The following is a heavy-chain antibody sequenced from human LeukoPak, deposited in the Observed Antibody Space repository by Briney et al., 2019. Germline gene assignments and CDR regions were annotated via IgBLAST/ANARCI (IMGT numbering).Heavy chain of an antibody. D-gene: IGHD6-19*01. CDR3: AKDARRTFGLSSGLYRGSYYFDY. Sequence: GGSLRLSCAASGFTFSSYAMSWVRQAPGKGLEWVSGISGSDGSTNYADSVKGRFTISRENSKNTLYLQMNSLRAEDTAVYYCAKDARRTFGLSSGLYRGSYYFDYWGQGTLVTVSS. CDR2: ISGSDGST. V-gene: IGHV3-23*01. CDR1: GFTFSSYA. J-gene: IGHJ4*02.